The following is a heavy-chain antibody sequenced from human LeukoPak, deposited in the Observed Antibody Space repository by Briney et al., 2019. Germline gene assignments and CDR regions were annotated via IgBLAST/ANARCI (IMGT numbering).Heavy chain of an antibody. Sequence: GASVKVSCKASGYTFTSYDINWVRQATGQGLEWMGWMNPNSGNTGYAQKFQGRVTMTRNTSISTAYMELSSLRSEDTAMYYCARMYYDSRGYVFDYWGQGTLVTVSS. D-gene: IGHD3-22*01. J-gene: IGHJ4*02. CDR2: MNPNSGNT. CDR3: ARMYYDSRGYVFDY. V-gene: IGHV1-8*01. CDR1: GYTFTSYD.